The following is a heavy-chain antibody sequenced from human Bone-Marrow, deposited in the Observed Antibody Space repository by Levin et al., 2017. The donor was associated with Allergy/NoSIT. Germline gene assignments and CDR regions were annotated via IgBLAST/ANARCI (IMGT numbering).Heavy chain of an antibody. CDR2: VNQDGSVQ. J-gene: IGHJ4*02. CDR3: ASENYYRFDY. D-gene: IGHD3-22*01. Sequence: PGESLKISCVVSGFTFSRYWMSWVRQAPGKGLEWVATVNQDGSVQSYVDSVKGRFTISRDNAKSSLYLQMNSLRAEDTAVYYCASENYYRFDYWGQGTLVAVSS. CDR1: GFTFSRYW. V-gene: IGHV3-7*03.